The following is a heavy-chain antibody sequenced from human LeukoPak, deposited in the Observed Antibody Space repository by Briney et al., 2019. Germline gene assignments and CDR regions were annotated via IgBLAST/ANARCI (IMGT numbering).Heavy chain of an antibody. CDR1: GFTFSSYS. V-gene: IGHV3-21*01. CDR3: ARSAAAAGSFDY. CDR2: ISSSSSYI. J-gene: IGHJ4*02. Sequence: GGSLRLSCAASGFTFSSYSMSWARQAPGKGLEWVSSISSSSSYIYYADSVKGRFTISRDNAKNSLYLQMNSLRAEDTAVYYCARSAAAAGSFDYWGQGTLVTVSS. D-gene: IGHD6-13*01.